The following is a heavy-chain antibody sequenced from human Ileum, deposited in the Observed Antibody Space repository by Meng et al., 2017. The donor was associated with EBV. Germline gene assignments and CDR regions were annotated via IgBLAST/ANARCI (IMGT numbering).Heavy chain of an antibody. V-gene: IGHV4-34*01. CDR3: AREARSSGYHLGIGP. CDR1: VWFFCGYD. CDR2: IKHSGSP. Sequence: SSTLSLTCPFFVWFFCGYDVGWIRHPPGKGVGWIGEIKHSGSPNNNPSLKSRVTISVDTSKNQFSLKLTSVTAADTAVYYCAREARSSGYHLGIGPWGQGTLVTVSS. D-gene: IGHD3-22*01. J-gene: IGHJ5*02.